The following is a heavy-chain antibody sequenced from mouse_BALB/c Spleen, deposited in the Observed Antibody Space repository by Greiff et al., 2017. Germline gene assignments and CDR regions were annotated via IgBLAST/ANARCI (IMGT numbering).Heavy chain of an antibody. D-gene: IGHD2-3*01. J-gene: IGHJ4*01. V-gene: IGHV4-1*02. CDR3: ARPGGYYEDYYAMDY. Sequence: EVKVEESGGGLVQPGGSLKLSCAASGFDFSRYWMSWVRQAPGKGLEWIGEINPDSSTINYTPSLKDKFIISRDNAKNTLYLQMSKVRSEDTALYYCARPGGYYEDYYAMDYWGQGTSVTVSS. CDR2: INPDSSTI. CDR1: GFDFSRYW.